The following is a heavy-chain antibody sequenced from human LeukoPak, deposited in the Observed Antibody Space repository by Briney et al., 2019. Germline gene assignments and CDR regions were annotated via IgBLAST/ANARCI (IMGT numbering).Heavy chain of an antibody. CDR2: IIPIFGTA. CDR3: ARVGYSYGQKGAFDY. Sequence: ASVKVSCKASGYTFTSYGISWVRQAPGQGLEWMGGIIPIFGTANYAQKFQGRVTITTDESTSTAYMELSSLRSEDTAVYYCARVGYSYGQKGAFDYWGQGTLVTVSS. V-gene: IGHV1-69*05. J-gene: IGHJ4*02. D-gene: IGHD5-18*01. CDR1: GYTFTSYG.